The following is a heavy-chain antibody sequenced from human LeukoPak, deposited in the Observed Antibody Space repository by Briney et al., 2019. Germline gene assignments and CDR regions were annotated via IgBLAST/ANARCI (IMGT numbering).Heavy chain of an antibody. CDR2: IVVGSGKI. CDR3: AADFYGSGNDYGMDV. J-gene: IGHJ6*02. Sequence: SVKVSCKASGFSFSASAVQWVRQARGQRLEWIGWIVVGSGKIDFAQKFQERVTITRDTSTRTAYMELSSLRSEDTAIYYCAADFYGSGNDYGMDVWGQGTTVTVSS. CDR1: GFSFSASA. V-gene: IGHV1-58*01. D-gene: IGHD3-10*01.